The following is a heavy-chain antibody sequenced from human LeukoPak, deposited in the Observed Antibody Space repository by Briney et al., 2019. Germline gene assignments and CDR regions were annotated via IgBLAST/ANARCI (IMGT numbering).Heavy chain of an antibody. J-gene: IGHJ5*02. D-gene: IGHD3-10*01. CDR2: IKQDGSET. CDR1: GFTFSNYW. CDR3: GRLRSGEGWLDP. Sequence: GGSLRLSCAASGFTFSNYWMTWVRQAPGKGLEWVAHIKQDGSETHYVDSVKGRFTISRDNAKNSLYPQINSLRAEDTAVYYCGRLRSGEGWLDPWGQGTLITVSS. V-gene: IGHV3-7*01.